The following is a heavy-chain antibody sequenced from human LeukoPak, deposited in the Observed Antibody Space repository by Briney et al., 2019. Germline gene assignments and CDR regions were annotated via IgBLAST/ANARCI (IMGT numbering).Heavy chain of an antibody. V-gene: IGHV1-24*01. J-gene: IGHJ4*02. CDR2: FDPEDGET. CDR3: ATDIDSSGYYLFDY. Sequence: ASVKVSCKVSGYTLTELSMHWVRQAPGKGLEWMGGFDPEDGETIYAHKFQGRVTMTEDTSTDTAYMELSSLRSEDTAAYYCATDIDSSGYYLFDYWGQGTLVTVSS. CDR1: GYTLTELS. D-gene: IGHD3-22*01.